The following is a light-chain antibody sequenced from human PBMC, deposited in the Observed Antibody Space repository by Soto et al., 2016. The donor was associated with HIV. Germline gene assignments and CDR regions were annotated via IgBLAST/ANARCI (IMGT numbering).Light chain of an antibody. V-gene: IGKV1-27*01. CDR2: AAS. Sequence: DIQMTQSPSSLSASVGDRVTVTCRASQDISNYLAWYQQKPGKVPKLLIYAASTLQSGVPSRFSGSGSGTDFTLTISSLQPEDFASYYCQKYDSAPXSFGQGTKVEIK. CDR3: QKYDSAPXS. CDR1: QDISNY. J-gene: IGKJ2*01.